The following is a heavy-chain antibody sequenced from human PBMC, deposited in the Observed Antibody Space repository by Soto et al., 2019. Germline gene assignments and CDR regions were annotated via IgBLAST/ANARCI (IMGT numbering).Heavy chain of an antibody. CDR2: INVGNGNT. V-gene: IGHV1-3*01. D-gene: IGHD4-17*01. Sequence: ASVKVSCKAFGYTFISYAIHWVRKAPGQRLEWMGWINVGNGNTKYSQKFQGRVTITRDTSASTAYMELSSLRSEDTAIYYCARALTVTTDYWGQGTLVTVSS. J-gene: IGHJ4*02. CDR3: ARALTVTTDY. CDR1: GYTFISYA.